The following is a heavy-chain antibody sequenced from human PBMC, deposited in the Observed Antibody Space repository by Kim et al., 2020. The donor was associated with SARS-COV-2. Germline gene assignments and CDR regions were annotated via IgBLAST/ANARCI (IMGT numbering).Heavy chain of an antibody. J-gene: IGHJ3*02. D-gene: IGHD3-10*01. Sequence: LKSRVTISVDTSKNQFSLKLSSVTAADTAVYYCARDHYYGSGSYGDAFDIWGQGTMVTVSS. V-gene: IGHV4-59*01. CDR3: ARDHYYGSGSYGDAFDI.